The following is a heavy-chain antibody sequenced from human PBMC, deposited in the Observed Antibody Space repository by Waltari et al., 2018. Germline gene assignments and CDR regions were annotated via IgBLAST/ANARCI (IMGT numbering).Heavy chain of an antibody. CDR1: GYPFTGSR. CDR3: ARDSRNSSSWYVDY. Sequence: QVQLVQSGAEVKKPGASVKVSCKASGYPFTGSRLHWVRPAPGEGLEWMGWINPNSGGTNYAQKFQGRVTMTRDTSISTAYMELSRLRSDDTAVYYCARDSRNSSSWYVDYWGQGTLVTVSS. CDR2: INPNSGGT. D-gene: IGHD6-13*01. J-gene: IGHJ4*02. V-gene: IGHV1-2*02.